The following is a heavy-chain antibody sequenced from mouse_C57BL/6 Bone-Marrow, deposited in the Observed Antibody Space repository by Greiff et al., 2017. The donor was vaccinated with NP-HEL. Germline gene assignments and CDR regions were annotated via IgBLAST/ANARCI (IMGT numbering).Heavy chain of an antibody. CDR3: ARYDYSNWYFDV. CDR2: INPGSGGT. J-gene: IGHJ1*03. D-gene: IGHD2-5*01. Sequence: VQLVESGAELVRPGTSVKVSCKASGYAFTNYLIEWVKQRPGQGLEWIGVINPGSGGTNYNEKFKGKATLTADKSSSTAYMQLSSLTSEDSAVYFCARYDYSNWYFDVWGTGTTVTVSS. V-gene: IGHV1-54*01. CDR1: GYAFTNYL.